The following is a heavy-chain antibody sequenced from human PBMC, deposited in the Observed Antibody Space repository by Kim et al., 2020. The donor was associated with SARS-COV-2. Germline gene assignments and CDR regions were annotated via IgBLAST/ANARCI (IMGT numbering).Heavy chain of an antibody. Sequence: GGSLRLSCAASGFTFSSYWMHWVRQAPGKGLVWVSRINSDGSSTSYADSVKGRFTISRDNAKNTLYLQMNSLRAEDTAVYYCARRLWLRPPRRLADAFDIWGQGTMVTVSS. V-gene: IGHV3-74*01. J-gene: IGHJ3*02. CDR1: GFTFSSYW. D-gene: IGHD5-12*01. CDR3: ARRLWLRPPRRLADAFDI. CDR2: INSDGSST.